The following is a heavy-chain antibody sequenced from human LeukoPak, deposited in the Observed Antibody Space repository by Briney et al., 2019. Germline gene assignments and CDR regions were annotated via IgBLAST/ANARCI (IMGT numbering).Heavy chain of an antibody. Sequence: GGSLRLSCAASGFTFSSSAMSWVRQAPGKGLEWVSAISNNGGYTYYADSVKGRFTISRDNSKNTLYLQMNSLRAEDTAVYYCARDYSLYYYGMDVWGQGTTVTVSS. CDR2: ISNNGGYT. J-gene: IGHJ6*02. CDR1: GFTFSSSA. V-gene: IGHV3-23*01. D-gene: IGHD2-15*01. CDR3: ARDYSLYYYGMDV.